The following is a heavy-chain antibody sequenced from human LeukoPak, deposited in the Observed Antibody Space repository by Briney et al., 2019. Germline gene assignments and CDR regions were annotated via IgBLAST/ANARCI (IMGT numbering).Heavy chain of an antibody. Sequence: ASVKVSCKASGYTFTGYYMHWVRQAPGQGLEWMGWINPNSGGTNYAQKFQGRVTMTRDTSISTAYMELSSLRSEDTAVYYCARGPYSSGWFGLYYYYYYMDVWGKGTTVTVSS. CDR3: ARGPYSSGWFGLYYYYYYMDV. J-gene: IGHJ6*03. D-gene: IGHD6-19*01. V-gene: IGHV1-2*02. CDR1: GYTFTGYY. CDR2: INPNSGGT.